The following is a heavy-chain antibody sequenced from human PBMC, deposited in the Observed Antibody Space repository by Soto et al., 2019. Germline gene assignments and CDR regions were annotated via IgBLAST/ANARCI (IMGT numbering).Heavy chain of an antibody. V-gene: IGHV3-7*01. CDR3: ARDQLRVFGAFDI. CDR1: GFTFSSYW. J-gene: IGHJ3*02. CDR2: IKQDGSEK. Sequence: GGSLRLSCAASGFTFSSYWMSWVRQAPGKGLEWVANIKQDGSEKYYVDSVKGRFTISRDNAKNSLYLQMNSLRAEDTAVYYCARDQLRVFGAFDIWGQGTMVTVSS. D-gene: IGHD3-16*01.